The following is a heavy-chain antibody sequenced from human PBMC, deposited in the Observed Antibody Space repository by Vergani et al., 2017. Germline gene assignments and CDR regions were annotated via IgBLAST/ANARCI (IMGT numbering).Heavy chain of an antibody. CDR3: ATDGDNYYDSSGFDY. CDR2: IDPSDSYT. J-gene: IGHJ4*02. Sequence: EVQLVQSGAEVHQPGESLRISCKGSGSSFTSYWLTWVRQIPGKGLEWMGRIDPSDSYTNYSPSFQGHVTISADKSISTAYLQWSSLKASDTAMYYCATDGDNYYDSSGFDYWGQGTLVTVSS. V-gene: IGHV5-10-1*03. D-gene: IGHD3-22*01. CDR1: GSSFTSYW.